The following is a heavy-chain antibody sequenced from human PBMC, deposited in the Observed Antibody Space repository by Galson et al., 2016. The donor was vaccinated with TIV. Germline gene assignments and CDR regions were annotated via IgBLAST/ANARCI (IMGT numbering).Heavy chain of an antibody. CDR3: AKAGAVLRYFDWLFDAFDI. J-gene: IGHJ3*02. Sequence: SVKVFCRASGYTFSGFYIRWGGHASVQAVFFWGRINPSNDVTDYAQNFQGRVTMTRDTSIMTVYMELSSLRSDDTALYYCAKAGAVLRYFDWLFDAFDIWGQ. CDR2: INPSNDVT. CDR1: GYTFSGFY. V-gene: IGHV1-2*06. D-gene: IGHD3-9*01.